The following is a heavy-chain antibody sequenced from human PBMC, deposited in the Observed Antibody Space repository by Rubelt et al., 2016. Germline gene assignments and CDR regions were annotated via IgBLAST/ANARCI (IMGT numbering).Heavy chain of an antibody. D-gene: IGHD4/OR15-4a*01. CDR2: INHSGGI. V-gene: IGHV4-39*01. Sequence: GPGLVKPSETLSLTCTVSGGSISSSSYYWGWIRQPPGKGLEWIGEINHSGGISYNPSLKSRVNISVDTSKNQISLKLSSVTAADTAVYYCSVLPDFDYWGQGTLVTVSS. J-gene: IGHJ4*02. CDR3: SVLPDFDY. CDR1: GGSISSSSYY.